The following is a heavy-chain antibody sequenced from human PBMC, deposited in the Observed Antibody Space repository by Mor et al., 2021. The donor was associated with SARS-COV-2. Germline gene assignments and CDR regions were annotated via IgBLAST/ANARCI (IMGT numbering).Heavy chain of an antibody. J-gene: IGHJ6*01. CDR1: SSYA. Sequence: SSYAMHWVRQAPGKGLEWVAVISYDGSNKYYADSVKGRFTISRDNSKNTLYLQMNSLRAEDTAVYYCARGARGQLWLHHYYG. CDR2: ISYDGSNK. D-gene: IGHD5-18*01. CDR3: ARGARGQLWLHHYYG. V-gene: IGHV3-30-3*01.